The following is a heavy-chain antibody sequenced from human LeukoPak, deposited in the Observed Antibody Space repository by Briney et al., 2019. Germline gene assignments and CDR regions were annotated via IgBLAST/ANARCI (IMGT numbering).Heavy chain of an antibody. V-gene: IGHV4-59*12. Sequence: SETLFLTCTVSGGSISSYYWSWIRQPPGKGLEWIGSIYYSGSTNYNPSLKSRVTISLDTSKNQFSLKLSSVTAADTAVYYCARAPGYSSSWYPDYYYGMDVWGQGTTVTVSS. CDR3: ARAPGYSSSWYPDYYYGMDV. J-gene: IGHJ6*02. CDR2: IYYSGST. CDR1: GGSISSYY. D-gene: IGHD6-13*01.